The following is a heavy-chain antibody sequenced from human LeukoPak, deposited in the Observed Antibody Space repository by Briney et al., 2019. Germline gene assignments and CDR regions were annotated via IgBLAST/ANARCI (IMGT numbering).Heavy chain of an antibody. D-gene: IGHD3-16*01. Sequence: GGSLRLSCAASGFTFSSYGMHWVRQAPGKGLEWVALISYDGSDKYYADSVKGRITISRDNSKNTLYLQMNSLRAEDTAVYYCAKDISLGYWGQGTLVTVSS. V-gene: IGHV3-30*18. CDR2: ISYDGSDK. CDR3: AKDISLGY. CDR1: GFTFSSYG. J-gene: IGHJ4*02.